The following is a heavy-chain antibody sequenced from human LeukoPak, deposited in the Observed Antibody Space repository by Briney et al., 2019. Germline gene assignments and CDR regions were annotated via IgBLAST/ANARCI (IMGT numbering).Heavy chain of an antibody. D-gene: IGHD5-12*01. CDR1: GYTFTSYG. Sequence: ASVKVSCKASGYTFTSYGISWVRQAPGQGLEWMGWISAYNGNTNYAQKLQGRVTMTTDTSTSTAYMELRSLRSDDTAVYYCAREGLYSGYDYYYYYMDVWGKGTTVTVSS. J-gene: IGHJ6*03. V-gene: IGHV1-18*01. CDR2: ISAYNGNT. CDR3: AREGLYSGYDYYYYYMDV.